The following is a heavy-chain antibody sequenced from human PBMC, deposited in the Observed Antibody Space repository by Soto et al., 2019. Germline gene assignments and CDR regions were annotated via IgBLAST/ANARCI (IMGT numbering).Heavy chain of an antibody. CDR3: ARDPVPVNAFYI. D-gene: IGHD2-2*01. V-gene: IGHV4-31*01. CDR2: IYYSGST. J-gene: IGHJ3*02. CDR1: GGSISSGGYY. Sequence: QVQLQESGPGLVKPSQTLSLTCTVSGGSISSGGYYWSWIRQHQGTGLEWIGYIYYSGSTYYNPSIKSQVTISVDTSKNQFSLKLSSVTAADTAVYYCARDPVPVNAFYIWGQGTMVTVSS.